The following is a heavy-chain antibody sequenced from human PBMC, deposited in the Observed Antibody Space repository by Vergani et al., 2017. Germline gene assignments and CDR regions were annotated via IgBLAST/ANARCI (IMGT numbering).Heavy chain of an antibody. CDR1: GGPISSGGYP. CDR2: IYHSGST. J-gene: IGHJ6*03. CDR3: ARAGSYYYYYLDV. D-gene: IGHD3-10*01. V-gene: IGHV4-30-2*01. Sequence: QLQLQESGSGLVKPSQTLSLTCAVSGGPISSGGYPWSWIRQPPGKGLEWIGYIYHSGSTYYNPSLKSRVTITVHRSKNQFSLKLSSVTAADTAVYYCARAGSYYYYYLDVWGKGTTVTVSS.